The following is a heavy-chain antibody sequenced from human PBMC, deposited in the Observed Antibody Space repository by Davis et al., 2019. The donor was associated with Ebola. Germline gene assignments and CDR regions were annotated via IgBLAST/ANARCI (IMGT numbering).Heavy chain of an antibody. D-gene: IGHD2-15*01. CDR1: GFTFSTHA. V-gene: IGHV3-23*01. CDR3: AKRDIIRWFFGD. J-gene: IGHJ4*02. Sequence: PAGSLSLSCAASGFTFSTHAMTWVRQAPGKGLEWVSAISSGGDSTWYADSVKGRFTISRDNAKNTLYLQMNSLRVEDTAVYYCAKRDIIRWFFGDWGQGSLVTVSS. CDR2: ISSGGDST.